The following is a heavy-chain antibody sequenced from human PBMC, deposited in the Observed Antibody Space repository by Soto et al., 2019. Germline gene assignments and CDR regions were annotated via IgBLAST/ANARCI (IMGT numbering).Heavy chain of an antibody. V-gene: IGHV4-39*01. CDR3: AKNLPRTGRFDY. Sequence: SETLSLTCSLSGASITSTTYFWAWIRQPPGKGLEWVGSIYYGGKTHYNPSLKSRTTISVDRSRNQFSLQVSSVTAADTAVYYCAKNLPRTGRFDYWGQGTVVTVSS. CDR2: IYYGGKT. CDR1: GASITSTTYF. J-gene: IGHJ4*02.